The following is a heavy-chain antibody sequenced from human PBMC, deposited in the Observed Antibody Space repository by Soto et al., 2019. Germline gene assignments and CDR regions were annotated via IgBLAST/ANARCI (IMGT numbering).Heavy chain of an antibody. D-gene: IGHD2-21*02. CDR3: ARQGGDSFGYYFDY. V-gene: IGHV4-39*01. CDR2: ISYSGRT. J-gene: IGHJ4*02. CDR1: GGSIRSSTYY. Sequence: LSLTCTVSGGSIRSSTYYWGWIRQSPGKGLEWIGSISYSGRTYFSPSLKSRGTISIDMSKTQFSLKLSSVSAADTAVYFCARQGGDSFGYYFDYWGQGALVTVSS.